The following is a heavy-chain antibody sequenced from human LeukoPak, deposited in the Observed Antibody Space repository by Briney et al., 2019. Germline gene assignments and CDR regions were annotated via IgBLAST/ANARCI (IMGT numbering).Heavy chain of an antibody. CDR3: ARGSSTHGEYYFDY. CDR1: GFTFSSYS. J-gene: IGHJ4*02. V-gene: IGHV3-21*01. Sequence: PGGSLRLSCAASGFTFSSYSMXXVRXXPGXGXXXVSSISSRSSYIYYADSVKGRFTISRDXAKXSLYLQMNSLRAEDTAVYYCARGSSTHGEYYFDYWGQGTLVTVSS. CDR2: ISSRSSYI. D-gene: IGHD2-2*01.